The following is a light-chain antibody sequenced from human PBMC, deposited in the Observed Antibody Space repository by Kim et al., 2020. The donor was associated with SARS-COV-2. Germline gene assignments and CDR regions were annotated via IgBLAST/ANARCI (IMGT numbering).Light chain of an antibody. CDR1: SSNIGNNY. CDR2: DND. V-gene: IGLV1-51*01. J-gene: IGLJ2*01. Sequence: QSALTQPPSVSAAPGQKVTISCSGSSSNIGNNYVAWYQQLPGTAPKLLIYDNDQRPSVIPDRFSGSKSGTSATLGITGLQTGDEADYYCGTWDSSLSAGVFGGGTQLTVL. CDR3: GTWDSSLSAGV.